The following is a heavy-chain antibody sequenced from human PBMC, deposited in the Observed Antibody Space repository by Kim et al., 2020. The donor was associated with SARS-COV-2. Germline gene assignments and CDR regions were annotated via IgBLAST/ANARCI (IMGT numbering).Heavy chain of an antibody. D-gene: IGHD2-15*01. Sequence: GGSLRLSCAASGFTFSNYGMHWVRQAPGKGLEWVALIWYDGSYKYYADSVKGRFTISRDSSKNTLYLQMNSLRAEDTAVYYCARAGESRTTGCYFADVWG. V-gene: IGHV3-33*01. CDR3: ARAGESRTTGCYFADV. CDR2: IWYDGSYK. J-gene: IGHJ6*01. CDR1: GFTFSNYG.